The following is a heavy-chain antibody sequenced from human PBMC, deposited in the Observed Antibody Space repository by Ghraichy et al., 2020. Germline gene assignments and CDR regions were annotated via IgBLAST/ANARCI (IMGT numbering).Heavy chain of an antibody. CDR2: IYATGNT. V-gene: IGHV4-61*02. CDR3: ARWDIAVAGFLDY. J-gene: IGHJ4*02. D-gene: IGHD6-19*01. Sequence: SETLSLTCTVSGGSITSDSYFWSWLRQPAGKGLEWIGRIYATGNTNYNPSLKSRVTISVDTSKNQFSLKLSSVTAADPAIYYCARWDIAVAGFLDYWGQGTLVTVSS. CDR1: GGSITSDSYF.